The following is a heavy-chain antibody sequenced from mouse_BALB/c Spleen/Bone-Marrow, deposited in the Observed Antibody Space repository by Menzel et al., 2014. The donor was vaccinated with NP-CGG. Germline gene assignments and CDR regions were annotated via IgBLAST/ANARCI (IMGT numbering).Heavy chain of an antibody. CDR1: GYTSTSYR. CDR3: TDSLDY. CDR2: VNPSNGGT. Sequence: VQLQQSGAELVKPGASVKLSCKASGYTSTSYRMHWVKLRPGQGFEWIGEVNPSNGGTNYNEKFKRKATLTVDKSSSTAYMQLSSLTSEDSAVYYCTDSLDYWGQGTTLTVSS. V-gene: IGHV1S16*01. J-gene: IGHJ2*01.